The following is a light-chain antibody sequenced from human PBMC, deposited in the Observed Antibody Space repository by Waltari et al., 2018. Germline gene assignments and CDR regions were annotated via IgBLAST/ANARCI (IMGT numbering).Light chain of an antibody. V-gene: IGLV1-40*01. CDR3: QSFDNMLSGGVV. CDR1: TSNIGAGHD. CDR2: GNN. Sequence: QSVLTQPPSVSGTPGQRVTISCSGSTSNIGAGHDVHWSQYLPGTAPKLLIYGNNKRPSGVPDRFSGSKSGTSASLAITGLQAGDEADYFCQSFDNMLSGGVVFGGGTKLAVL. J-gene: IGLJ2*01.